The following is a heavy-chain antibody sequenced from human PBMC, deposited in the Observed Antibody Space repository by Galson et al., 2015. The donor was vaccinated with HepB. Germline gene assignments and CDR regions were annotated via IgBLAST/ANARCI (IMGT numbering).Heavy chain of an antibody. J-gene: IGHJ4*02. CDR2: ISSSSSTI. CDR3: ARDLVERGYSGYDEQGLGY. V-gene: IGHV3-48*01. CDR1: GFTFSSYS. D-gene: IGHD5-12*01. Sequence: SLRLSCAASGFTFSSYSMNWVRQAPGKGLEWVSYISSSSSTIYYADSVKGRFTISRDNAKNSLYLQMNSLRAEDTAVYYCARDLVERGYSGYDEQGLGYWGQGTLVTVSS.